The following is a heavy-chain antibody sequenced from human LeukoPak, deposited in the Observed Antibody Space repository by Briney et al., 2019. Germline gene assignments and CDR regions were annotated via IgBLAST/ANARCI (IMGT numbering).Heavy chain of an antibody. V-gene: IGHV1-3*01. CDR2: INAGNGNT. D-gene: IGHD5-18*01. Sequence: ASVKVSCKASGYTFTSYAMHWVRQAPGQRLEWMGWINAGNGNTKYSQKFQGRVTITRDTSASTAYMELSSLRSEDTAVYFCARSVLYSYGYHWGQGTLVTVSS. CDR3: ARSVLYSYGYH. CDR1: GYTFTSYA. J-gene: IGHJ5*02.